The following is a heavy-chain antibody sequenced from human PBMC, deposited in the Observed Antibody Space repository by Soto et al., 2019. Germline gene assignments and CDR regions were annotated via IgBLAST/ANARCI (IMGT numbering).Heavy chain of an antibody. J-gene: IGHJ2*01. V-gene: IGHV4-31*03. Sequence: QVQLQESGPGLVKPSQTLSLTCTVSGGSISSGGYYWSWIRQHPGKGLEWIGYIYYSGSTYYNPSLKSRVTISVDTSKNQCSLKLSSVTAADTAVYYCARKLERYYGSGSQYPGRNYWYFDLWGRGTLVTVSS. CDR2: IYYSGST. D-gene: IGHD3-10*01. CDR3: ARKLERYYGSGSQYPGRNYWYFDL. CDR1: GGSISSGGYY.